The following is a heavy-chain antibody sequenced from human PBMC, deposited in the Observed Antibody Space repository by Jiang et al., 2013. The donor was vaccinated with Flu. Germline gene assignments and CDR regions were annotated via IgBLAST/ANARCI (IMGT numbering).Heavy chain of an antibody. D-gene: IGHD2-2*01. CDR3: SRDLVRDIILIPATHFDY. J-gene: IGHJ4*02. V-gene: IGHV3-49*03. CDR1: GFSFGDYA. CDR2: IRNKLYRGTT. Sequence: VQLLESGGGLVQPGRSLRLSCTASGFSFGDYAVSWLRQAPGKGLEWVGFIRNKLYRGTTDYAASVKGRFTISRDDSKSIAYLQMRSLKTEDTAVYYCSRDLVRDIILIPATHFDYWGQGALVTVS.